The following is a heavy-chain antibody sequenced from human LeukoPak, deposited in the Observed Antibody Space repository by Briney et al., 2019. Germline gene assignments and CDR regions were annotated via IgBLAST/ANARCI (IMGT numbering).Heavy chain of an antibody. V-gene: IGHV4-34*01. CDR3: ARVTFGIGYYYMDV. Sequence: PSETLSLTCAVYGGSFSGYYWSWIRQPPGKGLEWIGEINHSGSTNYNPSLKSRVTISVDTPKNQFSLKLSSVTAADTAVYYCARVTFGIGYYYMDVWGKGTTVTVSS. CDR2: INHSGST. J-gene: IGHJ6*03. CDR1: GGSFSGYY. D-gene: IGHD3-16*01.